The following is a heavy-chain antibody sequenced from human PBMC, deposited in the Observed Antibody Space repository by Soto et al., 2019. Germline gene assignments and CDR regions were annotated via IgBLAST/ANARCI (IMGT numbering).Heavy chain of an antibody. CDR1: GGSISSNTYY. V-gene: IGHV4-39*01. D-gene: IGHD4-4*01. Sequence: PSDTLSLTCTVSGGSISSNTYYCAWIRQPPGKGLEWIGRIRSSGSTYYNPSLKSRVTISVDTSQNQFSLSLPSVTAADTAVYYCARHPDDFSNYRWLGPWGQGTLVTVSS. CDR2: IRSSGST. CDR3: ARHPDDFSNYRWLGP. J-gene: IGHJ5*02.